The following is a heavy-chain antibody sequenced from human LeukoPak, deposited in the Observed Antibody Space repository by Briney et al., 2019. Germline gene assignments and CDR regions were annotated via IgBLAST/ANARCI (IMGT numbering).Heavy chain of an antibody. D-gene: IGHD2-21*02. V-gene: IGHV4-34*01. CDR2: INHSGST. Sequence: SQTLSLTCAVYGGSFSGYYWSWIRQPPGKGLEWSGEINHSGSTNYNPSLKSRVTISVDTSKNQFSLKLSSVTAADTAVYYCARGGAYCGGDCYFDYWGQGTLVTVSS. J-gene: IGHJ4*02. CDR3: ARGGAYCGGDCYFDY. CDR1: GGSFSGYY.